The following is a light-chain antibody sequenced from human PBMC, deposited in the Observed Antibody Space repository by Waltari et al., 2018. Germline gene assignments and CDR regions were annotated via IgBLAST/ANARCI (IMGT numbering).Light chain of an antibody. CDR2: QHT. V-gene: IGLV3-1*01. J-gene: IGLJ2*01. CDR3: QAWDRSTHVV. CDR1: DLVNKI. Sequence: SYYLSQTPPVSVSPGQTASITCSGNDLVNKITSWYQQKPGQSPVLVIYQHTRRPSGIPERFSGSNSGNTATLTISGAQAMDEADYYCQAWDRSTHVVFGGGTKLTVL.